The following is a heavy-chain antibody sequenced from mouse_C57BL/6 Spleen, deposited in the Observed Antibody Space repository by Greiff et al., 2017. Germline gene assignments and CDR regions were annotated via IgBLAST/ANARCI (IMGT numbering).Heavy chain of an antibody. D-gene: IGHD1-1*01. CDR2: ISYDGSN. Sequence: EVKLMESGPGLVKPSQSLSLTCSVTGYSITSGYYWNWIRQFPGNKLEWMGYISYDGSNNYNPSLKNRISITRDTSKNQFFLKLNSVTTEDTATYYCARDITPYWGQGTTLTVSS. J-gene: IGHJ2*01. V-gene: IGHV3-6*01. CDR3: ARDITPY. CDR1: GYSITSGYY.